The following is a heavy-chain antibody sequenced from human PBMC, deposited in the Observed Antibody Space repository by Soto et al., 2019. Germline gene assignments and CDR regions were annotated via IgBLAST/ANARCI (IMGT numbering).Heavy chain of an antibody. D-gene: IGHD3-22*01. CDR3: ALTPPMTFERSGYYFDC. J-gene: IGHJ4*02. CDR1: GFSLSTSGGG. V-gene: IGHV2-5*02. CDR2: IYWDDDK. Sequence: SGPTLVNPTQTLTLTCTFYGFSLSTSGGGVGWIRQPPGKTLECLALIYWDDDKAYSSSLKSRLTIAKDTSKNQVVLTMTNMEPVDTATYYCALTPPMTFERSGYYFDCWDQGTPVTVSS.